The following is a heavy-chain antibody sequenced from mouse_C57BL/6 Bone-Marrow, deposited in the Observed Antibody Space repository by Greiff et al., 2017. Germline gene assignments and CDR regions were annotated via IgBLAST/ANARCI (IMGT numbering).Heavy chain of an antibody. Sequence: QVQLQQSGAELAKPGASVKLSCKASGYTFTSSWMHWVKQRPGQGLEWIGYINPSSGYTKYNQKFKDKATLTAAKSSSTAYMQLSSLTYEDSAVYYCAREATVVAPFDYWGQGTTLTVSS. CDR2: INPSSGYT. D-gene: IGHD1-1*01. CDR1: GYTFTSSW. J-gene: IGHJ2*01. CDR3: AREATVVAPFDY. V-gene: IGHV1-7*01.